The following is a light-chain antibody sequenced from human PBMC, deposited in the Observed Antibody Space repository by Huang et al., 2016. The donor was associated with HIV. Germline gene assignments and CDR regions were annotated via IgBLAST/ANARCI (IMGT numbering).Light chain of an antibody. CDR2: GAS. CDR1: QSVSSN. Sequence: EIVMTQSPATLSVSPGERATLSCRASQSVSSNLAWYQQKPGQAPRLLIYGASTRATGLPARFSGRGSGTEFTLTISSLQSEDFAVYYCQHYNNWPYTFGQGTKLEIK. J-gene: IGKJ2*01. CDR3: QHYNNWPYT. V-gene: IGKV3-15*01.